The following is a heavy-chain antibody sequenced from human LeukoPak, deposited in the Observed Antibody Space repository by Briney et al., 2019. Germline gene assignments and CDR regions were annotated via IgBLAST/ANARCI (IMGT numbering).Heavy chain of an antibody. Sequence: PGGSLRLSCAASGFTLSSYDMHWVRQATGKGLGWVSAIGTDGDTYYPSSVKGRFTISRENAKNSLYLQMNSLRAGDTAVYYCARDHYGMDVWGQGTTVTVSS. CDR3: ARDHYGMDV. CDR1: GFTLSSYD. CDR2: IGTDGDT. J-gene: IGHJ6*02. V-gene: IGHV3-13*01.